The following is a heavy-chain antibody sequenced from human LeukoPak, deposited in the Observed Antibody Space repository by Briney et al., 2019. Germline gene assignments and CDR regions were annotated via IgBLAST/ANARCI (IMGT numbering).Heavy chain of an antibody. CDR3: ASHSEYGDYFDY. CDR1: GFTFSSYD. J-gene: IGHJ4*02. Sequence: AGSLRLSCAASGFTFSSYDMNWVRQAPGKGLQWVSYISSSGSTLYYADSVKGRFTISRDNAKNSLYLQMNSLRAEDTVVYYCASHSEYGDYFDYWGQGTLVTVSS. CDR2: ISSSGSTL. V-gene: IGHV3-48*03. D-gene: IGHD4-17*01.